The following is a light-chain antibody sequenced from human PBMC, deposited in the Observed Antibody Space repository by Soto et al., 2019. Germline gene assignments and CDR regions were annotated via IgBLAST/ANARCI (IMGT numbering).Light chain of an antibody. CDR1: SSDVGGYNY. CDR3: SSYAGSNNLV. J-gene: IGLJ2*01. CDR2: EVS. Sequence: QSALTQPPSASGSPGQSVTISCTGTSSDVGGYNYVSWYQQHPGKAPKLMIYEVSKRPSGVPDRFSGSKSGNTASLTVSGLQAADEADYYCSSYAGSNNLVFGGGTQVTVL. V-gene: IGLV2-8*01.